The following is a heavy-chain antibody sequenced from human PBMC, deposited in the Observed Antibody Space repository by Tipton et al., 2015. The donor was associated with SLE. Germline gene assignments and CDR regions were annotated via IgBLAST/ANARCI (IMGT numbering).Heavy chain of an antibody. D-gene: IGHD3-22*01. J-gene: IGHJ3*02. CDR2: IYPGDSDT. Sequence: QLVQSGAEVKKSGESLKISCKTSGYNFPRYWIGWVRQMPGQGLEWVGMIYPGDSDTRYSPSFQGQVTISADKSITTAYLQWSSLKVSDTAIYYCARRGYYDDSGVFYESAFDIWGPGTFVSVSS. CDR3: ARRGYYDDSGVFYESAFDI. V-gene: IGHV5-51*03. CDR1: GYNFPRYW.